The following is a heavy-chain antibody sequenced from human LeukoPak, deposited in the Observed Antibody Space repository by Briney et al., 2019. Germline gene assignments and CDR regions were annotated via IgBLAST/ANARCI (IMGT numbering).Heavy chain of an antibody. J-gene: IGHJ5*02. CDR2: IYPGDSDT. Sequence: GESLKISCKGSGFSFTSYWIGWVRQMPGKGLEWMGIIYPGDSDTRYSPSFQGQVTISADKSISTAYLLWSSLKASGTAMYYCARLGVGATNWFDPWGQGTLVTVSS. CDR3: ARLGVGATNWFDP. CDR1: GFSFTSYW. D-gene: IGHD1-26*01. V-gene: IGHV5-51*01.